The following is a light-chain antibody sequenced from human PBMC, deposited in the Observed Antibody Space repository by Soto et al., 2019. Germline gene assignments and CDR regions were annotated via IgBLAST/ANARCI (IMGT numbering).Light chain of an antibody. CDR2: DAS. CDR1: QSVSNNY. Sequence: EIVLTQSPGTLSLPPGERATLSGRSSQSVSNNYLAWYQQKPGQAPRILIYDASSRATGIPDRFSGGGSGTDFTLTISRMEPEDFAVYYCKQFSSYPLTFGEGTQLDIK. V-gene: IGKV3-20*01. CDR3: KQFSSYPLT. J-gene: IGKJ4*01.